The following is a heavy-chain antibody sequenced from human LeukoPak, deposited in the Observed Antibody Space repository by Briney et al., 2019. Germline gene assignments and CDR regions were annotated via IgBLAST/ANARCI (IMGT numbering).Heavy chain of an antibody. CDR1: GYTFTDYY. D-gene: IGHD1-26*01. CDR2: INPKSGAT. CDR3: TIDEWELPGY. V-gene: IGHV1-2*02. Sequence: ASVKVSCKTSGYTFTDYYIHWVRQAPGQGLEWMGWINPKSGATDFAQKFQGRITLTRDTSITTARLEMNRLTSDDTAVYFCTIDEWELPGYWGQGTRVTV. J-gene: IGHJ4*02.